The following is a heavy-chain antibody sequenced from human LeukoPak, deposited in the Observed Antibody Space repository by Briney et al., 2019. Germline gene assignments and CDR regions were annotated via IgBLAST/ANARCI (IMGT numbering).Heavy chain of an antibody. CDR2: IKQDGSEK. Sequence: GGSLRLSCAASGFTFNSYWMTWVRQAPGKGLEWVANIKQDGSEKLYVDSVKGRFAISRDNAKNSLYLQMNSLRVEDTAVYYCANIRGGWGQGTLVTVSP. V-gene: IGHV3-7*03. D-gene: IGHD3-16*01. J-gene: IGHJ4*02. CDR3: ANIRGG. CDR1: GFTFNSYW.